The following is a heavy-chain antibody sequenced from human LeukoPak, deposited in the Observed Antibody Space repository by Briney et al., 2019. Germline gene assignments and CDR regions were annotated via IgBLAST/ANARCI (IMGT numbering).Heavy chain of an antibody. CDR1: GFTFSSYA. V-gene: IGHV3-30*04. J-gene: IGHJ4*02. CDR2: ISYDGSNK. Sequence: GGSLRLSCAASGFTFSSYAIHWVRQAPGKGLEWVAVISYDGSNKYYADSVKGRFTISRDNSKNTLYLQMNSLRDEDTAVYYCARDRYLAAAGYFDYWGQGTLVTVSS. D-gene: IGHD6-13*01. CDR3: ARDRYLAAAGYFDY.